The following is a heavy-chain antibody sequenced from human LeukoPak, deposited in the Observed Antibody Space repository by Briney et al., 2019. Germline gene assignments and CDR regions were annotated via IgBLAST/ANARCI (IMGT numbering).Heavy chain of an antibody. CDR2: IYYSGST. J-gene: IGHJ4*02. D-gene: IGHD6-13*01. V-gene: IGHV4-59*08. CDR3: ARAIAAAGPSVDY. Sequence: PSETLSLTCTVSGGSISSYYWSWIRQPPGKGLEWIGYIYYSGSTNYNPSLKSRVTISVDTSKNQFSLKLSSVTAADTAVYYCARAIAAAGPSVDYWGQGTLVTVSS. CDR1: GGSISSYY.